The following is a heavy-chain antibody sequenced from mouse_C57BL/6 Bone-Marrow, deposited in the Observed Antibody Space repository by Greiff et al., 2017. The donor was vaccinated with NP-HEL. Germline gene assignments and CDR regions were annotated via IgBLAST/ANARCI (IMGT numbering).Heavy chain of an antibody. J-gene: IGHJ2*01. CDR1: GYTFTSYW. D-gene: IGHD1-1*01. CDR2: IDPSDSYT. Sequence: VQLQQPGAELVKPGASVKLSCKASGYTFTSYWMQWVKQRPGQGLEWIGEIDPSDSYTNYNQKFKGKATLTVDTSSSTAYMQLSSLTSEDSAVYYCAREGSYYYGSSYYFDYWGQGTTLTVSS. CDR3: AREGSYYYGSSYYFDY. V-gene: IGHV1-50*01.